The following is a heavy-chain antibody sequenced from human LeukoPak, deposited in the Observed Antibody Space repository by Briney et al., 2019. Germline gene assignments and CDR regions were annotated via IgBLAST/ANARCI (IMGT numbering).Heavy chain of an antibody. CDR2: IYYSGST. V-gene: IGHV4-34*09. CDR1: GGSFSGYY. CDR3: ARGTLYYYYGMDV. Sequence: PSETLSLTCAVYGGSFSGYYWSWIRQPPGKGLEWIGYIYYSGSTYYNPSLKSRVTISVDTSKNQFSLKLSSVTAADTAVYYCARGTLYYYYGMDVWGQGTTVTVSS. J-gene: IGHJ6*02.